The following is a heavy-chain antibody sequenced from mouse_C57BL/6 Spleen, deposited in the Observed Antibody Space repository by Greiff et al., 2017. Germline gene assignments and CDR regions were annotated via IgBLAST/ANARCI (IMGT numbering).Heavy chain of an antibody. D-gene: IGHD3-1*01. CDR3: AREGLGYFDV. CDR1: GFTFSSYG. J-gene: IGHJ1*03. V-gene: IGHV5-6*02. CDR2: ISSGGSYT. Sequence: EVKLVESGGDLVKPGGSLKLSCAASGFTFSSYGMSWVRQTPDKRLEWVATISSGGSYTYYPDSVKGRFTISRDNAKNTLYLQMSSLKSEDTAMYYCAREGLGYFDVWGTGTTVTVSS.